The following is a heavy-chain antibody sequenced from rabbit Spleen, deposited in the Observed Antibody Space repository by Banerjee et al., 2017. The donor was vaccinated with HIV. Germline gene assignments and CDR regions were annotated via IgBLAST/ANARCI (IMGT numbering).Heavy chain of an antibody. D-gene: IGHD2-1*01. CDR1: GFSFSSNYY. J-gene: IGHJ2*01. CDR3: ARDTYDDYGDY. V-gene: IGHV1S40*01. CDR2: IYAGSSGST. Sequence: QSLEESGGDLVKPGASLTLTCTASGFSFSSNYYISWVRQAPGKGLEWIGCIYAGSSGSTYYASWAKGRFTISKTSSTTVTLQMTSLTAADTATYFCARDTYDDYGDYWGPGTLVT.